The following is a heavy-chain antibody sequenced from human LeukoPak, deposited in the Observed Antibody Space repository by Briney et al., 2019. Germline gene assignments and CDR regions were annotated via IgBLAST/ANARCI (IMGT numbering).Heavy chain of an antibody. V-gene: IGHV4-39*01. CDR2: IYYSGST. CDR3: ASRRYGSGSYYPGFLYY. D-gene: IGHD3-10*01. J-gene: IGHJ4*02. Sequence: SETLSLTCTVSGGSISSSSYFWAWIRQPPGKGLEWIGSIYYSGSTYYNPSLNSRVTISVDTSKNQFSLNLSSVTAADTAVYYCASRRYGSGSYYPGFLYYWGQGTLVTVSS. CDR1: GGSISSSSYF.